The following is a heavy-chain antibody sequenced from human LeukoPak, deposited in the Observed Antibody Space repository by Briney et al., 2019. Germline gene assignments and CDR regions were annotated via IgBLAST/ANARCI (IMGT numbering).Heavy chain of an antibody. V-gene: IGHV3-30-3*01. Sequence: GGSLRLSCAASGFTFSSYAMHWVRQAPGKGLEWVAVISYDGGNKYYADSVKGRFTISRDNSKNTLYLQMNSLRAEDTAVYYCARDDITMIVAVITGAFDIWGQGTMVTVSS. CDR1: GFTFSSYA. J-gene: IGHJ3*02. CDR2: ISYDGGNK. D-gene: IGHD3-22*01. CDR3: ARDDITMIVAVITGAFDI.